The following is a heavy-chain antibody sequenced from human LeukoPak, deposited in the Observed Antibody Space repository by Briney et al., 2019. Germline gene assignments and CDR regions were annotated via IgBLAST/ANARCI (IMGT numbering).Heavy chain of an antibody. CDR3: ARDHMTSFAFDI. CDR1: GFIFSSYW. CDR2: IKQDGSEK. J-gene: IGHJ3*02. Sequence: GSLRLSCAASGFIFSSYWMSWVRQAPGKGLEWVANIKQDGSEKYYVDSVEGRFTISRDNAKNSLYLQMNSLRAEDTAVYYCARDHMTSFAFDIWGQGTMVTVSS. V-gene: IGHV3-7*01.